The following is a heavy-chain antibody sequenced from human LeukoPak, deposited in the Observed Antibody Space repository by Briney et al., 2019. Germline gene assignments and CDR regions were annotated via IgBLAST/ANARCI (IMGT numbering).Heavy chain of an antibody. CDR3: ARGAEAETSPLDF. Sequence: GWINPKSGAADYAQQFPGRVTMTRDTSINTDYMEMKRVTSDDTAVYYCARGAEAETSPLDFWGQGTLVIVS. J-gene: IGHJ4*02. D-gene: IGHD6-13*01. V-gene: IGHV1-2*02. CDR2: INPKSGAA.